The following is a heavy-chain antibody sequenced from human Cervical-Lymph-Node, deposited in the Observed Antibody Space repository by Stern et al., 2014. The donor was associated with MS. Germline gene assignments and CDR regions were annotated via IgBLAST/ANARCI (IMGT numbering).Heavy chain of an antibody. J-gene: IGHJ5*02. CDR3: ARALPEEGIGMLWVDP. CDR1: GGSISSGGYY. D-gene: IGHD1-14*01. Sequence: QVQLQESGPGLVKPSQTLSLTCTVSGGSISSGGYYWNWIRQHPGRGLEWIGHIFNSGSTYYNPSLKSRVSISGDTSNNQFSLRLTSVTAADTAVYYCARALPEEGIGMLWVDPWGQGTLVTVSS. V-gene: IGHV4-31*03. CDR2: IFNSGST.